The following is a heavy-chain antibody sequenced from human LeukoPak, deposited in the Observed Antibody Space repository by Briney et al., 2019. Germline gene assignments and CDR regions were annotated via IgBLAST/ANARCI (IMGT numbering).Heavy chain of an antibody. V-gene: IGHV1-2*02. D-gene: IGHD2-15*01. CDR1: GYTFINYD. CDR3: ASGSRGGYSFDYFDY. CDR2: MNPNSGST. J-gene: IGHJ4*02. Sequence: ASVKVSCMASGYTFINYDINWVRQASGQGLEWMGWMNPNSGSTNYAQKFQGRVTMTRDTSISTAYMDLSRLRSDDTAVYYCASGSRGGYSFDYFDYWGQGTLVTVSS.